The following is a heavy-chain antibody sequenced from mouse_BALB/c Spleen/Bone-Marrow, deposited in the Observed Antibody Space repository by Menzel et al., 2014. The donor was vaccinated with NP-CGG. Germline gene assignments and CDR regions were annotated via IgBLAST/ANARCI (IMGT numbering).Heavy chain of an antibody. D-gene: IGHD4-1*01. V-gene: IGHV14-3*02. CDR3: ARWEYYAMDY. CDR1: GFNIKDTY. CDR2: IDPANGNT. Sequence: VQLVESGAELVKPGASVKLSCTAYGFNIKDTYMHWVKQRPEQGLEWIGRIDPANGNTKYDPKFQGKATITADTSSNTAYLQLSSLTSEDTAVYYCARWEYYAMDYWGQGTSATVSS. J-gene: IGHJ4*01.